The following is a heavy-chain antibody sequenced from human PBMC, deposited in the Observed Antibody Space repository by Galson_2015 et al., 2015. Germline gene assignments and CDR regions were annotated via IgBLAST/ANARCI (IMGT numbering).Heavy chain of an antibody. Sequence: SLRLSCAASGFTFSNAYMSWVCQAPGKGLEWVGRSKSKTDGGAIDYAAPVKDRFTISRHDSKNTLYLQMNSLKTEDTAVYYCAGVTISKSGRFDPWGQGTLVTVSS. CDR3: AGVTISKSGRFDP. J-gene: IGHJ5*02. D-gene: IGHD4-11*01. CDR1: GFTFSNAY. CDR2: SKSKTDGGAI. V-gene: IGHV3-15*01.